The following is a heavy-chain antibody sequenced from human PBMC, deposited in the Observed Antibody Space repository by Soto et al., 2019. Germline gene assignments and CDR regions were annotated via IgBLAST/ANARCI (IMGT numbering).Heavy chain of an antibody. Sequence: EVQLVESGGGLVQPGESLGLSCAASGFSFSSYWMSWVRQAPGKGLEWVANIKGDGSEENYVDSLKGRFTISRDNARNSLFLQMDSLRAEDTAVYYCATISFSALNMRASDIWCRGTMGTVSS. CDR2: IKGDGSEE. V-gene: IGHV3-7*01. CDR3: ATISFSALNMRASDI. D-gene: IGHD2-21*01. CDR1: GFSFSSYW. J-gene: IGHJ3*02.